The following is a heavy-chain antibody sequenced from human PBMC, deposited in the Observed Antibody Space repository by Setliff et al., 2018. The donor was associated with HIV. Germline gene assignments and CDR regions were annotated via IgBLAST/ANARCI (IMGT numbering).Heavy chain of an antibody. CDR3: ARGRASYNVLVY. Sequence: ASVKVSCKSSGYTFTAHHIHWVRQAPGQGPEWMGWIIPKSGTTNYAQKFQGRVAITADESTSIAYMEMSSLTSDDTAVYYCARGRASYNVLVYWGQGSLVTVSS. CDR1: GYTFTAHH. V-gene: IGHV1-69*13. D-gene: IGHD1-1*01. CDR2: IIPKSGTT. J-gene: IGHJ4*02.